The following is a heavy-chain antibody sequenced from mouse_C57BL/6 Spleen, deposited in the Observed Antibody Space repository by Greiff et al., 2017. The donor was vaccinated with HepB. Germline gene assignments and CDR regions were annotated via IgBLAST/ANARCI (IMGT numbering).Heavy chain of an antibody. Sequence: VHVKQSGAELVRPGASVKLSCTASGFNIKDDYMHWVKQRPEQGLEWIGWIDPENGDTEYASKFQGKATITADTSSNTAYLQLSSLTSEDTAVYYCTTPGGAYWGQGTLVTVSA. CDR3: TTPGGAY. J-gene: IGHJ3*01. CDR2: IDPENGDT. V-gene: IGHV14-4*01. CDR1: GFNIKDDY. D-gene: IGHD4-1*01.